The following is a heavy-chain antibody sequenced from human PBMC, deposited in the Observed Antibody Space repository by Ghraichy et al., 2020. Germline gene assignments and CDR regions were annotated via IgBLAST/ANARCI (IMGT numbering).Heavy chain of an antibody. CDR3: ASIKALWSSARDY. CDR1: GGSFSGYY. J-gene: IGHJ4*02. D-gene: IGHD6-6*01. Sequence: SETLSLTCAVYGGSFSGYYWSWIRQPPGKGLEWIGEINHSGSTNYNPSLKSRVTISVDTSKNQFSLKLSSVTAADTAVYYCASIKALWSSARDYWGQGTLVTVSS. CDR2: INHSGST. V-gene: IGHV4-34*01.